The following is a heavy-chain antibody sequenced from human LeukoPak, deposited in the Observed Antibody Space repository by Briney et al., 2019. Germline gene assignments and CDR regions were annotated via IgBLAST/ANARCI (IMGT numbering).Heavy chain of an antibody. CDR2: ISYHGSNE. D-gene: IGHD3-9*01. CDR3: ARVHDTTGYYHYLDS. V-gene: IGHV3-30*04. J-gene: IGHJ4*02. Sequence: GGSLRLSCEASGFTFSTYPMHWVRQAPDKGLEWVAMISYHGSNEYYADSVKGRFTISRDNSKNTLYLQMNNPRVEDTAIYYCARVHDTTGYYHYLDSWGQGTLVTVSS. CDR1: GFTFSTYP.